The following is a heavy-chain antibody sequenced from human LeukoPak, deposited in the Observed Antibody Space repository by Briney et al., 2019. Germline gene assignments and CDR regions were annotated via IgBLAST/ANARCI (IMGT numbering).Heavy chain of an antibody. CDR2: ISGSGGST. J-gene: IGHJ4*02. V-gene: IGHV3-23*01. CDR1: GFTFSSYA. Sequence: GGSLRLSCAASGFTFSSYAMSWVRQAPGKGLEWVSAISGSGGSTYYADSVKGRFTISRDNSKNTLYLQMNSLRAEDTAVYYCARPTGRGVVVAANWGQGTLVTVSS. CDR3: ARPTGRGVVVAAN. D-gene: IGHD2-15*01.